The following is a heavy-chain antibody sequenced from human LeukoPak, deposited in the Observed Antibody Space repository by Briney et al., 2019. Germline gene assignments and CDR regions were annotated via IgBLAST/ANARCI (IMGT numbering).Heavy chain of an antibody. CDR3: ARDEGYCTITTCYRNWFDP. D-gene: IGHD2-2*01. Sequence: ASVKVSCKASGYTFTNHGISWVRQAPRQGLERMGWISTYYGNTNYAQKLQGRVTMTTDTSTSTAFMELRSLRSDDTAVYYCARDEGYCTITTCYRNWFDPWGQGTLVTVSS. V-gene: IGHV1-18*01. J-gene: IGHJ5*02. CDR1: GYTFTNHG. CDR2: ISTYYGNT.